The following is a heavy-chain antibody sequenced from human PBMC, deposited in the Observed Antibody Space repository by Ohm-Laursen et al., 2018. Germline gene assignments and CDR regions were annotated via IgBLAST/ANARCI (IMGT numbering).Heavy chain of an antibody. Sequence: SLRLSCAASGFTFINAWMNWVRQAPGKGLEWVGRIKSKTDGGTTDYATPVKSRFTILRDDSKNTLYLQMNSLKTEDTAVYYCIHISATGVYWGQGTLVTVSS. CDR3: IHISATGVY. V-gene: IGHV3-15*01. D-gene: IGHD6-13*01. J-gene: IGHJ4*02. CDR2: IKSKTDGGTT. CDR1: GFTFINAW.